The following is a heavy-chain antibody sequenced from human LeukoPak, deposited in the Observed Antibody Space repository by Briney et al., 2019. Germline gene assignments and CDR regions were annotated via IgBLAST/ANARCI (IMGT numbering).Heavy chain of an antibody. Sequence: PSETLSLTCTVSGGSISSYYWSWVRQAPGKGLEWVSYISSSSSTIYYADSVKGRFTISRDNAKNSLYLQMNSLRAEDTAVYYCARAVRVGVRTKGESYFDYWGQGTLVTVSS. V-gene: IGHV3-48*01. D-gene: IGHD3-16*01. CDR1: GGSISSYY. CDR3: ARAVRVGVRTKGESYFDY. CDR2: ISSSSSTI. J-gene: IGHJ4*02.